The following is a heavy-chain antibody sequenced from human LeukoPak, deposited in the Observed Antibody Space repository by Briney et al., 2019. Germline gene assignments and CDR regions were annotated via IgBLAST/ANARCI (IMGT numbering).Heavy chain of an antibody. CDR1: GGTFSSYT. CDR2: IIPTLGIA. CDR3: ARGGYCSSTSCRSWFDP. D-gene: IGHD2-2*01. V-gene: IGHV1-69*02. Sequence: GASVKVSCKASGGTFSSYTISWVRQAPGQGLEWMGRIIPTLGIANYAQKFQGRVTITADKSTSTAYMELSSLRSEDTAVYYCARGGYCSSTSCRSWFDPWGQGTLVTVSS. J-gene: IGHJ5*02.